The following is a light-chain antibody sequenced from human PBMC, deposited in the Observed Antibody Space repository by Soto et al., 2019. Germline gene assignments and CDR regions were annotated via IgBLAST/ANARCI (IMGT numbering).Light chain of an antibody. CDR2: GAS. CDR1: QSVSSSY. Sequence: EIVLTQSPGTLSLSPGERATLSCRASQSVSSSYLAWYPQKPGQAPRLPNYGASSRATGIPDRFSGSGSGTDFTLTISILEPEEFEVYYCQQYGSFRTFGQGSKGEIK. J-gene: IGKJ1*01. V-gene: IGKV3-20*01. CDR3: QQYGSFRT.